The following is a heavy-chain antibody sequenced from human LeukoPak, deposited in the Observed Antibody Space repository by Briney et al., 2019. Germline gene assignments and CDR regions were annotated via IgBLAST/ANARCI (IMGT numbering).Heavy chain of an antibody. J-gene: IGHJ4*02. D-gene: IGHD3-22*01. CDR3: ATHYYDSSGYGY. Sequence: ASVKVSCKASGGTFSSYAISWVRQAPGQGLEWMGGIIPIFGTANYAQKFQGRVTITTDESTSTAYMELSSLRSEDTAVYYCATHYYDSSGYGYWGQGTLVTASS. V-gene: IGHV1-69*05. CDR1: GGTFSSYA. CDR2: IIPIFGTA.